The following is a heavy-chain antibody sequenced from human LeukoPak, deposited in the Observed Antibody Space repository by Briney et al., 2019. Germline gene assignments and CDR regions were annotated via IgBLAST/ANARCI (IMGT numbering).Heavy chain of an antibody. V-gene: IGHV1-2*06. J-gene: IGHJ4*02. CDR3: ARAESEMYGGYVY. Sequence: ASVKVSCKASGYTFTGYYMHWVRQAPGQGLEWMGRINPKTGGTNYAQKFQGRVTMTRDTSISTAYMELSRLRSDDTAVYYCARAESEMYGGYVYWGQGTLVTVSS. D-gene: IGHD5-12*01. CDR2: INPKTGGT. CDR1: GYTFTGYY.